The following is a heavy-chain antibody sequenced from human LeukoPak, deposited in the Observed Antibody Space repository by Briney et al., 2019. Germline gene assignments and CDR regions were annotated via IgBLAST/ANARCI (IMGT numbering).Heavy chain of an antibody. CDR2: ISSSSSTI. D-gene: IGHD3-16*02. J-gene: IGHJ4*02. Sequence: GGSLRLSCAASGFTFSSYSMNWVRQAPGKGLEWVSYISSSSSTIYYADSVKGRFTISRDNAKNSLYLQMNSLRAEDTAVYYCARALHDYVWGSYRSIYFDYWGQGTLVTVPS. CDR3: ARALHDYVWGSYRSIYFDY. CDR1: GFTFSSYS. V-gene: IGHV3-48*01.